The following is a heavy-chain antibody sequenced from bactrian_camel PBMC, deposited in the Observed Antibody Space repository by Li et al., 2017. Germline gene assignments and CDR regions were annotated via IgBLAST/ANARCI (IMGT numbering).Heavy chain of an antibody. CDR3: AADDGYCGANATPGFNY. J-gene: IGHJ4*01. CDR2: GTYDTGRT. Sequence: HVQLVESGGDPVQAGGSLRLSCATSGYSTGRYCMGWFHQAAGKEREGVAVIYTGTYDTGRTSYASSVKGRFVISQDGAKNTVILQMNNLTPEDTARYYCAADDGYCGANATPGFNYWGQGTQVTVS. D-gene: IGHD2*01. CDR1: GYSTGRYC. V-gene: IGHV3-3*01.